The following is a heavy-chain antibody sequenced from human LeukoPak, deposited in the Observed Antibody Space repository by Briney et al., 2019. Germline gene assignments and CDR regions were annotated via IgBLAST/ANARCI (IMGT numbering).Heavy chain of an antibody. CDR2: IIPILGIA. CDR1: GGTYSSYA. Sequence: SVRVSCKASGGTYSSYAISWVRQAPGQGLEWMGRIIPILGIANYAQKFQGRVTITADKSTSTAYMELSSLRSEDTAVYYCATKNGLVVVPAAIYDDAFDIWGQGTMVTVSS. V-gene: IGHV1-69*04. D-gene: IGHD2-2*02. CDR3: ATKNGLVVVPAAIYDDAFDI. J-gene: IGHJ3*02.